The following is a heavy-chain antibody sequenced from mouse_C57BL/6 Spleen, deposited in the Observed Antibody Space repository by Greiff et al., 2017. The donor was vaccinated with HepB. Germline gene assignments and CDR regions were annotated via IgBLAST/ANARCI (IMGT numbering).Heavy chain of an antibody. CDR1: GYTFTSYW. D-gene: IGHD2-5*01. CDR2: IHPNSGST. CDR3: AREDYSNYVRDFDY. J-gene: IGHJ2*01. Sequence: VQLQQPGAELVKPGASVKLSCKASGYTFTSYWMHWVKQRPGQGLEWIGMIHPNSGSTNYNEKFKSKATLTVDKSSSTAYMQLSSLTSEDSAVYYCAREDYSNYVRDFDYWGQGTTLTVSS. V-gene: IGHV1-64*01.